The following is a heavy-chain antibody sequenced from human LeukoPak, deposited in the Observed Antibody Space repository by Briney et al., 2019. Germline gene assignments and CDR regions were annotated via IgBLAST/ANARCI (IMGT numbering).Heavy chain of an antibody. V-gene: IGHV1-69*13. J-gene: IGHJ6*02. Sequence: SVKVSCKASGGTFSGYAISWVRQAPGQGLEWMGGIIPIFGTANYAQKFQGRVTITADESTSTAYMELSSLRSEDTAVYYCARRPYYDILTGYQYYYGMDVWGQGTTVTVSS. D-gene: IGHD3-9*01. CDR2: IIPIFGTA. CDR1: GGTFSGYA. CDR3: ARRPYYDILTGYQYYYGMDV.